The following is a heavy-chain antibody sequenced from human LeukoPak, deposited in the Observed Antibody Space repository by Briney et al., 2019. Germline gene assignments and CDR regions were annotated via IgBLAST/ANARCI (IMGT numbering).Heavy chain of an antibody. Sequence: GGSLRLSCAASGFTFSSYWMSWVRQAPGKGLEWVANIKQDGSEKYYVDSVKGRFTISRDNAKNSLYLQMNSLRAEDTAVYYCARENSDYVWGSLDWGQGTLVTVSS. CDR3: ARENSDYVWGSLD. CDR1: GFTFSSYW. V-gene: IGHV3-7*01. J-gene: IGHJ4*02. D-gene: IGHD3-16*01. CDR2: IKQDGSEK.